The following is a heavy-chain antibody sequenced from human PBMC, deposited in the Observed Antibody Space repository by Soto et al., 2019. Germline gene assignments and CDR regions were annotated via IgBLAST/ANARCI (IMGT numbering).Heavy chain of an antibody. J-gene: IGHJ1*01. CDR3: ATGTAAPAH. CDR2: ISTSGGTT. V-gene: IGHV3-23*01. D-gene: IGHD6-13*01. Sequence: EVQLLESGGGLVQPGGSLRLSCAASGFTFSNFDMSWVRQAPGKGLEWVSGISTSGGTTYYADSVNGRFTSSRDNSKNTLYLQMTSLRAEDTAVYYCATGTAAPAHWGQGTLVTVSS. CDR1: GFTFSNFD.